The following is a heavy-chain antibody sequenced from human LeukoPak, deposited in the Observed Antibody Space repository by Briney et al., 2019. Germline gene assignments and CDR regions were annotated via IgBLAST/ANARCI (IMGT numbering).Heavy chain of an antibody. CDR2: ISGSGGST. CDR1: GFTFSSYA. CDR3: AKQSRGNCYSNFDY. D-gene: IGHD2-15*01. J-gene: IGHJ4*02. V-gene: IGHV3-23*01. Sequence: GGSLRLSCAASGFTFSSYAMSWVRHAPGKGLEWVSAISGSGGSTYSADSVKGRFTISRDNSKNTLYLQMNSLRAEDTAVYYCAKQSRGNCYSNFDYWGQGTLVTVSS.